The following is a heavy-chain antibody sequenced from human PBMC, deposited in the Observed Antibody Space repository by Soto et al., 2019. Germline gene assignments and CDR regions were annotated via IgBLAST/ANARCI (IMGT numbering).Heavy chain of an antibody. J-gene: IGHJ6*02. CDR1: GFTFSSYG. CDR3: AKDQLRGVRGVITYYYGMDV. Sequence: QVQLVESGGGVFQPGRSLRLSCAASGFTFSSYGMHWVRQAPGKGLEWVAVISYDGSNKYYADSVKGRFTISRDNSKNTLYLQMNSLRAEDTAVYYCAKDQLRGVRGVITYYYGMDVWGQGTTVTVSS. D-gene: IGHD3-10*01. CDR2: ISYDGSNK. V-gene: IGHV3-30*18.